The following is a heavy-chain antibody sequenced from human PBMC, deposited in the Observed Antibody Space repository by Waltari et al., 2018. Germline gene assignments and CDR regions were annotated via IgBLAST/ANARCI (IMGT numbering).Heavy chain of an antibody. D-gene: IGHD5-12*01. J-gene: IGHJ4*02. V-gene: IGHV3-73*02. CDR2: IRSNTEKYAK. Sequence: EVQLVESGGGLVQPGGSLKLSCVASGLTFSNSAVHWVRQASGKGLEWVARIRSNTEKYAKAYAASVEGRLTISRDDSESTAYLQMDRLKAEDTAVYDCTNGGYDNYASFHWGQGTLVTVSS. CDR3: TNGGYDNYASFH. CDR1: GLTFSNSA.